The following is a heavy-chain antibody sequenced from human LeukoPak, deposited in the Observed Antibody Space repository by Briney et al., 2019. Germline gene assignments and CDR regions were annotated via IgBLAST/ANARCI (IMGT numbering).Heavy chain of an antibody. D-gene: IGHD6-19*01. CDR3: ARGTEWLVSYYFDY. CDR2: INPNSGGT. CDR1: GYTFTGYY. Sequence: ASVKVSCKASGYTFTGYYMHWVRQAPGQGLEWMGWINPNSGGTNYAQKFQGRVTMTRDTSISTAYMELSRLRSDDTAVYYCARGTEWLVSYYFDYWGQGTLVTVSS. V-gene: IGHV1-2*02. J-gene: IGHJ4*02.